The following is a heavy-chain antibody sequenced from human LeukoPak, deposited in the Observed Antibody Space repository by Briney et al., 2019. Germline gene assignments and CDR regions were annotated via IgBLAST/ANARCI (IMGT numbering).Heavy chain of an antibody. D-gene: IGHD3-22*01. J-gene: IGHJ4*02. Sequence: ASVKVSCKASGYTFTSYYMHWVRQAPGQGLEWMGIINPSGGSTSYAQKFQGRVTMTRDMSTSTVYMELSSLRSEDTAVYYCARANGHYDSSGYTSPYFDYWSQGTLVTVSS. V-gene: IGHV1-46*01. CDR3: ARANGHYDSSGYTSPYFDY. CDR2: INPSGGST. CDR1: GYTFTSYY.